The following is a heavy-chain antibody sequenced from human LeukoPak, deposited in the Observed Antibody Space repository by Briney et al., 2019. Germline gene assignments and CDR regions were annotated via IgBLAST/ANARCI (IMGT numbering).Heavy chain of an antibody. CDR3: AKPMEAPTRAFDI. J-gene: IGHJ3*02. V-gene: IGHV3-23*01. CDR2: ISGGSDIT. D-gene: IGHD1-1*01. Sequence: PGGSLRLSCAASGFTFISYGMSWVRQAPGKGLEWVSVISGGSDITFYANFVKGRFTISRDNSKNTLYLQMNSLRAEDTAVYYCAKPMEAPTRAFDIWGQGTMVTVSS. CDR1: GFTFISYG.